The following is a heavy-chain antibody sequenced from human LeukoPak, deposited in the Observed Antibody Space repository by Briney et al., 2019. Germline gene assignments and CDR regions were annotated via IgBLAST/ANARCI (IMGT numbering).Heavy chain of an antibody. Sequence: QSGGSLRLSCVASGFTFSSYWMHWVRQAPGKGLVWVSRINSDGSSTTYADSVKGRFTISRDNAENTLYLQMNSLRAEDTAMYYCARQYSYDSSGYYPWDYWGQGTLVTVSS. D-gene: IGHD3-22*01. J-gene: IGHJ4*02. CDR3: ARQYSYDSSGYYPWDY. CDR2: INSDGSST. V-gene: IGHV3-74*01. CDR1: GFTFSSYW.